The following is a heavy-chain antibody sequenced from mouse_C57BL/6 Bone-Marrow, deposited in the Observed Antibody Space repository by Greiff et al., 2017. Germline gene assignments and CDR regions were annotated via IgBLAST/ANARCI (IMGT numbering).Heavy chain of an antibody. D-gene: IGHD1-1*01. Sequence: EVKLQQSGPELVKPGASVKISCKASGYTFTDYYMNWVKQSHGKSLEWIGDINPNNGGTSYNQKFKGKATLTVDKSSSTAYMELRSLTSEDSAVYYWALYGGNYWGQGTTLTVSS. CDR1: GYTFTDYY. J-gene: IGHJ2*01. CDR2: INPNNGGT. CDR3: ALYGGNY. V-gene: IGHV1-26*01.